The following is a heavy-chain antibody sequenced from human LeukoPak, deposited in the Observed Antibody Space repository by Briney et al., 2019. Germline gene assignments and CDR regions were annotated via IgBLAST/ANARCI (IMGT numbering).Heavy chain of an antibody. CDR3: ARESKAYYYILTGYYHDAFDI. CDR2: INPNSGGP. Sequence: ASVKVSCKASGYTFTGYYMHWVRQAPGQGLEWMGWINPNSGGPTYAQKLQGRVTMTRDTSISTAYMELSRLRSDDTAVYYCARESKAYYYILTGYYHDAFDIWGQGTRVTVSS. CDR1: GYTFTGYY. D-gene: IGHD3-9*01. V-gene: IGHV1-2*02. J-gene: IGHJ3*02.